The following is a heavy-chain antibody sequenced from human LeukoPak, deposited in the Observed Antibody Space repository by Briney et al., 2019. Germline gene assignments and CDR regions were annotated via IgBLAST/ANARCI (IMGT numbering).Heavy chain of an antibody. CDR1: GCRFKSYG. V-gene: IGHV1-69*10. CDR3: ASNPYCSSTSCYAGAWFDP. J-gene: IGHJ5*02. CDR2: IIPIIDRP. Sequence: ASVKVSCKTIGCRFKSYGFGWVRQAPGQGLEWMGGIIPIIDRPNYAQKFAGRVTITADKSTSTAYMELSSLRSEDTAVYYCASNPYCSSTSCYAGAWFDPWGQGTLVTVSS. D-gene: IGHD2-2*01.